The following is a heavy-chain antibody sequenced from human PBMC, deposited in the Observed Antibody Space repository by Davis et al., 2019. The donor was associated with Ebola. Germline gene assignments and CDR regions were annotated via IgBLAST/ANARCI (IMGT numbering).Heavy chain of an antibody. V-gene: IGHV5-51*01. Sequence: GESLKISCQGSGYSFTSYWIDWMRQSPGKGLGWMGIIYPEDSDTIYSPSFQGQVTIPTDTSLTTAYLQWTSLKASDSAIYFCARRPHRYSSIDFWGQGTLVTVSS. J-gene: IGHJ4*02. CDR1: GYSFTSYW. CDR2: IYPEDSDT. D-gene: IGHD3-16*02. CDR3: ARRPHRYSSIDF.